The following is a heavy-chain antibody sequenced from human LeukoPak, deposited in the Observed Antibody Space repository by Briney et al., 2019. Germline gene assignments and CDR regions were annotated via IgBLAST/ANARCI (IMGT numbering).Heavy chain of an antibody. CDR3: ARRRGRGAFDI. CDR2: IYYSGST. Sequence: ASETLSLTCTVSGGSINRDYWSWIRQPPGKELEWIGYIYYSGSTNYNPSLRSRVTISVGTSKNQFSLKLSSVTAADTAVYYCARRRGRGAFDIWGQGTMVTVSS. V-gene: IGHV4-59*12. CDR1: GGSINRDY. J-gene: IGHJ3*02.